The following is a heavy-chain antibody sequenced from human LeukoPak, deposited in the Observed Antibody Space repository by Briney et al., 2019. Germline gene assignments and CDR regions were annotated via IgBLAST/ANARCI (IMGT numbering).Heavy chain of an antibody. CDR2: IYTSGST. CDR3: ARASGSSSGFDP. J-gene: IGHJ5*02. Sequence: SETLSLTCTVSGGSISSGSYYWSWIRQPAGKGLEWIGRIYTSGSTNYNPSLKSRVTISVDTSKNQFSLKLSSVTAADTAVYYCARASGSSSGFDPWGQGTLVTVSS. D-gene: IGHD6-13*01. CDR1: GGSISSGSYY. V-gene: IGHV4-61*02.